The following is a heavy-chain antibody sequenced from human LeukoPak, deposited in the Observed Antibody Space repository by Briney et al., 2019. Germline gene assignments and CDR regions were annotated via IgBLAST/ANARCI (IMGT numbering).Heavy chain of an antibody. CDR1: GYTFTSYY. J-gene: IGHJ5*02. V-gene: IGHV1-46*03. D-gene: IGHD5-18*01. CDR3: ARDRSGYSYSFWLDP. Sequence: ASVKVSCKPSGYTFTSYYMHWVRQAPGQGLEWMGIINPSGGSTSYAQKFQGRVTMTRDTSTSTVYMELSSLRSEDTAVYYCARDRSGYSYSFWLDPWGQGTLVTVSS. CDR2: INPSGGST.